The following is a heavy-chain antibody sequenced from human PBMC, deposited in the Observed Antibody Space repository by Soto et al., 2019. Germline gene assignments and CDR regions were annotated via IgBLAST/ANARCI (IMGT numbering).Heavy chain of an antibody. CDR1: GGSISSYY. CDR3: ARDRRLITMVRGVSLWFDP. V-gene: IGHV4-59*12. CDR2: IYYSGST. Sequence: SETLSLTCTVSGGSISSYYWSWIRQPPGKGLEWIGYIYYSGSTNYNPSLKSRVTISVDTSKNQFSLKLNSMTAADTAVYYCARDRRLITMVRGVSLWFDPWGQGTLVTAPQ. D-gene: IGHD3-10*01. J-gene: IGHJ5*02.